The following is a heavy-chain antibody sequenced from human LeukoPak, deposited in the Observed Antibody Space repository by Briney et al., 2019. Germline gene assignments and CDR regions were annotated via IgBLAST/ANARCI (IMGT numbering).Heavy chain of an antibody. CDR2: ISYSGST. D-gene: IGHD2-2*01. V-gene: IGHV4-61*01. CDR1: GGSVSSGSSY. J-gene: IGHJ4*02. CDR3: ARLYCNRTSCYVDY. Sequence: SETLSLTCTVSGGSVSSGSSYWSWIRQPPGKGLECIGYISYSGSTTYNPSLKSRATISVDMSKNQFSLKLSSVTAADTAVYYCARLYCNRTSCYVDYWGQGTLVTVSS.